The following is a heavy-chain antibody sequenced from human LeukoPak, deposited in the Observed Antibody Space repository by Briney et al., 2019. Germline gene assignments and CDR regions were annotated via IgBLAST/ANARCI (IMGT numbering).Heavy chain of an antibody. D-gene: IGHD5-12*01. CDR3: ARHYEHFDY. Sequence: SETLSLTCTVSGGSIRRSSYYWGWTRQPPGKGREWVGSIYYTGSTYYNPALKSRITMSIDTSKNQFSLKLSSVTAADTAVYYCARHYEHFDYWGQGTLVTVSS. CDR1: GGSIRRSSYY. V-gene: IGHV4-39*01. J-gene: IGHJ4*02. CDR2: IYYTGST.